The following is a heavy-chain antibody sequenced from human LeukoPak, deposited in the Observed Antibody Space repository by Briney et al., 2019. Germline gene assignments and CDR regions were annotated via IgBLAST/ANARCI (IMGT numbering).Heavy chain of an antibody. V-gene: IGHV4-39*01. D-gene: IGHD3-22*01. Sequence: PSETLSLTCTVSGGSISSSSYYWGWIRQPPGKGLEWIVSIYYSGSTYYNPSLKSRVTISVDTSKNQFSLKLSSVTAADTAVYYCASGGDYYDSSGTNFDYWGQGTLVTVSS. CDR3: ASGGDYYDSSGTNFDY. J-gene: IGHJ4*02. CDR2: IYYSGST. CDR1: GGSISSSSYY.